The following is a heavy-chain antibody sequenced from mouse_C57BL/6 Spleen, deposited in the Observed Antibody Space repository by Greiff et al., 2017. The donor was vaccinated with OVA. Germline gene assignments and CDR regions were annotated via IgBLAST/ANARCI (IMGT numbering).Heavy chain of an antibody. CDR2: IDPSDSYT. V-gene: IGHV1-50*01. CDR1: GYTFTSYW. Sequence: VQLQQPGAELVKPGASVKLSCKASGYTFTSYWMQWVKQRPGQGLEWIGEIDPSDSYTNYNQKFKGKATLTVDTSSSTAYMQLSSLTSEDSAVYDCARGGAYYYAMDYWGQGTSVTVSS. CDR3: ARGGAYYYAMDY. J-gene: IGHJ4*01. D-gene: IGHD3-1*01.